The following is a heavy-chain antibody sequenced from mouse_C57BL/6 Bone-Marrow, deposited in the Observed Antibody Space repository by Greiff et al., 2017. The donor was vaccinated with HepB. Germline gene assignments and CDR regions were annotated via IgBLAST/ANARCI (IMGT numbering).Heavy chain of an antibody. V-gene: IGHV1-20*01. J-gene: IGHJ1*03. Sequence: VQLQQSGPELVKPGDSVKISCKASGYSFTGYFMNWVMQSHGKSLEWIGRINPYNGDTFYNQKFKGKATLTVDKSSSTAHMGLRSLTSEDSAVYYCARSDGYFLYWYFDVWGTGTTVTVSS. D-gene: IGHD2-3*01. CDR1: GYSFTGYF. CDR2: INPYNGDT. CDR3: ARSDGYFLYWYFDV.